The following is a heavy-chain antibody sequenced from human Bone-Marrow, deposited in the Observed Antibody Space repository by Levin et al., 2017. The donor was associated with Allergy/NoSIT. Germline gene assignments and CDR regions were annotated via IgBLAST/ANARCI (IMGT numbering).Heavy chain of an antibody. V-gene: IGHV4-4*02. J-gene: IGHJ4*02. D-gene: IGHD1-26*01. CDR3: ASARWDY. CDR2: IYHSGTT. CDR1: GASIVTNHW. Sequence: PGGSLRLSCSVSGASIVTNHWWSWVRQPPGKGLEWVGEIYHSGTTNYNPSLKSRVTISVDKSKNQFSLKLTSVTAADTAVYYCASARWDYWGQGALVTVSS.